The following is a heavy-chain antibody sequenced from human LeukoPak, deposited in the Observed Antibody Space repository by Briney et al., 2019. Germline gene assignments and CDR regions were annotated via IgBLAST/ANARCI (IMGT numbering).Heavy chain of an antibody. CDR1: GGSVSSGSYY. J-gene: IGHJ4*02. Sequence: SETLSLTCTVSGGSVSSGSYYWSWIRQPPGKTLEWIGHIYYSGGTNYNPSLKSRVTISVDPYRNQFSLKLTSVPAADTAVYYCAGGIFYYYGSSGYYHFDYWGQGTLVTVSS. CDR3: AGGIFYYYGSSGYYHFDY. CDR2: IYYSGGT. D-gene: IGHD3-22*01. V-gene: IGHV4-61*01.